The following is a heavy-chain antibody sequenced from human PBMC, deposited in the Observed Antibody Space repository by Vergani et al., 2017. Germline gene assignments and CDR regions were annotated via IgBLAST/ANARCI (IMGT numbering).Heavy chain of an antibody. CDR3: ARSLAAAGHYYYYYGMDV. D-gene: IGHD6-13*01. J-gene: IGHJ6*02. Sequence: QVQLVQSGAEVKKPGASVKVSCKASGYTFTSYYMHWVRQAPGQGLEWMGIINPSGGSTSYAQKFQGRVTMTRDTSTSTVYMELSSLRSEDTAVYYCARSLAAAGHYYYYYGMDVGGQGTTVTVSS. CDR1: GYTFTSYY. V-gene: IGHV1-46*03. CDR2: INPSGGST.